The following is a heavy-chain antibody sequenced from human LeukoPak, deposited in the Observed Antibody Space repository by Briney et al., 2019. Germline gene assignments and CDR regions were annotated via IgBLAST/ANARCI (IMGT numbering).Heavy chain of an antibody. V-gene: IGHV3-21*01. J-gene: IGHJ4*02. CDR1: GFSVSDNG. Sequence: GGSLRLSCAASGFSVSDNGMSWVRKAPGKGLEWVSSISSSSSYIYYADSVKGRFTISRDNAKNSLYLQMNSLRAEDTAVYYCARDPLGDYWGQGTLVTVSS. D-gene: IGHD3-10*01. CDR2: ISSSSSYI. CDR3: ARDPLGDY.